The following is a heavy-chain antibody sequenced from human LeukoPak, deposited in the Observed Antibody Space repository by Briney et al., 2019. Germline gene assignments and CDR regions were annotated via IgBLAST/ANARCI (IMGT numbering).Heavy chain of an antibody. CDR1: GFTFSSYS. D-gene: IGHD1-7*01. CDR3: ASGITGTTSNFDY. Sequence: GGSLRLSCAASGFTFSSYSMNWVRQAPGKGLEWVSSISSGSSYIYYADSVKGRFTISRDNAKNSLYLQMNSLRAVDTAVYYCASGITGTTSNFDYWGQGTLVTVSS. V-gene: IGHV3-21*01. CDR2: ISSGSSYI. J-gene: IGHJ4*02.